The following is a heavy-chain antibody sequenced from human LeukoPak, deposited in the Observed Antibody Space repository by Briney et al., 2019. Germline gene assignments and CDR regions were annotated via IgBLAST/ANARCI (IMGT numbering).Heavy chain of an antibody. CDR3: ARGNFQQYYFDY. D-gene: IGHD4-11*01. CDR2: INHSGST. CDR1: GVSFSGYY. J-gene: IGHJ4*02. V-gene: IGHV4-34*01. Sequence: PSETLSLTCAVYGVSFSGYYWSWIRQPPGKGLEWIGEINHSGSTNYNPSLKSRVTISVDTSKNQFSLKLSSVTAADTAVYYCARGNFQQYYFDYWGQGTLVTVSS.